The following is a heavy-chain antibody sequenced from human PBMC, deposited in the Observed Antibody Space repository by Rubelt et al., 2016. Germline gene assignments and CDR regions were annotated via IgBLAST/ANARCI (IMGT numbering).Heavy chain of an antibody. Sequence: SGSTNYNPSLKSRVTISVDTSKNQFSLKLSSVTAADTAVYYCASDPGVRGQYGMDVWGQGTTVTVSS. D-gene: IGHD3-10*01. CDR2: SGST. V-gene: IGHV4-61*02. CDR3: ASDPGVRGQYGMDV. J-gene: IGHJ6*02.